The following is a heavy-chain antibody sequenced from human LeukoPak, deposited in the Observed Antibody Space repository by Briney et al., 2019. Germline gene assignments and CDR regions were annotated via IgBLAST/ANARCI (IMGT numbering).Heavy chain of an antibody. V-gene: IGHV4-59*01. D-gene: IGHD3-10*01. Sequence: PSETLSLTCTVSGDSISSYYWSWLRQPPGKALEWIGYIYYTGKTYYNPSLEGRVTILVDTSRNHFSVKLSSVTAADTAVYYCARSQNYYGSGDYWSQGTLVTVSS. CDR3: ARSQNYYGSGDY. CDR2: IYYTGKT. J-gene: IGHJ4*02. CDR1: GDSISSYY.